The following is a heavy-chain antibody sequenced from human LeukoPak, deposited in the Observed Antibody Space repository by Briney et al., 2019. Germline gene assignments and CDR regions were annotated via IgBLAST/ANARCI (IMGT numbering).Heavy chain of an antibody. J-gene: IGHJ4*02. D-gene: IGHD1-1*01. CDR3: SRDSLDDAEIDY. CDR1: GVSINSGNYF. V-gene: IGHV4-61*02. Sequence: SETLSLTCTVSGVSINSGNYFWSWVRQPAGKGLEWIGRIHTGGNTDYNPSLKSRVTIVVDTSKNQFSLNLNSVTAADTAVYYCSRDSLDDAEIDYWGQGTLVTVSS. CDR2: IHTGGNT.